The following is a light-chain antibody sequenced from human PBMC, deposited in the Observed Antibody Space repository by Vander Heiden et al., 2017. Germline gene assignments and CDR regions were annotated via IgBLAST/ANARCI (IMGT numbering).Light chain of an antibody. CDR1: ALPKEY. CDR2: RDT. CDR3: YSTDSSGNHRV. V-gene: IGLV3-10*01. J-gene: IGLJ2*01. Sequence: SYELTQPPSVSVSPGPTATLTCSGDALPKEYACWYQQKSGQAPALVIYRDTNRPSGIPERFSGSRSGTMATLTISGAQVEDEADYYCYSTDSSGNHRVFGGGTKLTVL.